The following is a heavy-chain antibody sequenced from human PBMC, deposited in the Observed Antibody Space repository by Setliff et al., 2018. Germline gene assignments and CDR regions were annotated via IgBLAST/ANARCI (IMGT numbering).Heavy chain of an antibody. Sequence: VASVKVSCKASGYTFTSYGISWVRQAPGQGLEWMGWISAYNGNTNYAQKLQGRVTMTTDTSTSTAYMELRSLGSDDTAVYYCARYITGTTPADYWGQGTLVTVSS. V-gene: IGHV1-18*01. J-gene: IGHJ4*02. D-gene: IGHD1-7*01. CDR1: GYTFTSYG. CDR3: ARYITGTTPADY. CDR2: ISAYNGNT.